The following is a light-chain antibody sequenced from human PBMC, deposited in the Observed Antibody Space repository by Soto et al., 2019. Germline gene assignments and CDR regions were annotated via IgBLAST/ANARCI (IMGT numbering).Light chain of an antibody. CDR2: DVS. CDR3: CSYTTSNTRQIV. CDR1: SSDVGGYNY. Sequence: QSVLTQPASVSGSPGQSITISCTGTSSDVGGYNYVSWYQHHPGKAPKLIIYDVSNRPSGVSIRFSGSKSDNTASLTISGLQAEDEADYHCCSYTTSNTRQIVFGSGTKVTVL. V-gene: IGLV2-14*03. J-gene: IGLJ1*01.